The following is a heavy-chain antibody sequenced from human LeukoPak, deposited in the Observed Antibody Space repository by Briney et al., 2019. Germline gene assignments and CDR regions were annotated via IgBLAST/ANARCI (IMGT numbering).Heavy chain of an antibody. CDR3: ARDRTVITNAVYFYGMDV. Sequence: SETLSLTCTVSGGSISSYYWSWIRQPPGKGLEWIGYISYSGSTKFNPSLESRVTMSVDTSRNQFSLKLNSVTAADTAVYYCARDRTVITNAVYFYGMDVWGQGTTVTVSS. CDR2: ISYSGST. CDR1: GGSISSYY. D-gene: IGHD4-11*01. V-gene: IGHV4-59*01. J-gene: IGHJ6*02.